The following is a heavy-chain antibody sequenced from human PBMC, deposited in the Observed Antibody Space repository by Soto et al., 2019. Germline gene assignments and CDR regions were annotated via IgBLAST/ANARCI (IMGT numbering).Heavy chain of an antibody. J-gene: IGHJ5*02. D-gene: IGHD2-2*01. V-gene: IGHV4-59*04. CDR1: GGSISSYY. CDR3: ATSNWFDP. Sequence: PSETLSLTCTVSGGSISSYYWSWIRQPPGKGLEWIGSIYYSGRTYYSPSLKSRVTISVDTSKNQFSLKLSSVTAAETAVYYCATSNWFDPWGQGTLVTVSS. CDR2: IYYSGRT.